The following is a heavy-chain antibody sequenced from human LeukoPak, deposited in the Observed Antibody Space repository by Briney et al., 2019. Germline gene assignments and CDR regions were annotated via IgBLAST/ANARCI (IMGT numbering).Heavy chain of an antibody. V-gene: IGHV7-4-1*02. CDR2: ISTNAGTP. D-gene: IGHD1-26*01. CDR1: GYTFTRLA. Sequence: ASVKVSCKASGYTFTRLAMNCVSQAPGQGLEWMGWISTNAGTPTYAQGFRGLFVFSFTTSVSTAYLQINSLKAEDTAVYYWAREVGGPGGYDYWGEGTLVTVSS. CDR3: AREVGGPGGYDY. J-gene: IGHJ4*02.